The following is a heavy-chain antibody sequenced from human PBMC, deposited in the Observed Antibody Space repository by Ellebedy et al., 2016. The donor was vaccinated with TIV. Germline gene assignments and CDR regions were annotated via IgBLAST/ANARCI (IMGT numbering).Heavy chain of an antibody. V-gene: IGHV1-3*01. CDR3: ATERHVEMATILTDAFDI. D-gene: IGHD5-24*01. CDR2: INAGNGNT. J-gene: IGHJ3*02. CDR1: GYTFTSYA. Sequence: AASVKVSCKASGYTFTSYAMHWVRQAPGQRLEWMGWINAGNGNTKYSQKFQGRVTITRDKSTSTAYLELSSLRSEDTAVYYCATERHVEMATILTDAFDIWGQGTMVTVSS.